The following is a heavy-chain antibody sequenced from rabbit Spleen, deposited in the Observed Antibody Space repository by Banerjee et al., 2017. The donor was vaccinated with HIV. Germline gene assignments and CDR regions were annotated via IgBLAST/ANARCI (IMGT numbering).Heavy chain of an antibody. CDR3: ARDTGSSFSSYGMDL. CDR1: GISFGMSDY. V-gene: IGHV1S40*01. Sequence: QSLEESGGGLVQPEGSLTLTCTTSGISFGMSDYMCWVRQAPGKGLEWIACIYAGSSGFTYHASWAKGRFTISKTSSTTVTLEMTSLTAADTATYFCARDTGSSFSSYGMDLWGPGTLVTVS. J-gene: IGHJ6*01. D-gene: IGHD8-1*01. CDR2: IYAGSSGFT.